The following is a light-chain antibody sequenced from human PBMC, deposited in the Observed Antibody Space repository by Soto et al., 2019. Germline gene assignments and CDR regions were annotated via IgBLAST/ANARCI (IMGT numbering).Light chain of an antibody. CDR3: QQYDSFPYT. J-gene: IGKJ2*01. V-gene: IGKV1-33*01. CDR1: QHITNY. CDR2: DAS. Sequence: DIQMTQSPSSLSASVGDRVTITCRASQHITNYLNWYLHKPGKAPTLLIYDASNLETGVPSRFSGSGSGTDFTLTIRSLQPEDVGTFYCQQYDSFPYTFGQGTRLEMK.